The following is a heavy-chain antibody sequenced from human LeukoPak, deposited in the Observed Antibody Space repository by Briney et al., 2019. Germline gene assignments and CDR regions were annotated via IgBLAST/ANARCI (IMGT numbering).Heavy chain of an antibody. CDR3: AKDLVLGYCSGGSCRDFDY. J-gene: IGHJ4*02. Sequence: GGSLRPSCAASGFTFSSYAMSWVRQAPGKGLEWVSAISGSGGSTYYADSVKGRFTISRDNSKNTLYLQMNSLRAEDTAVYYCAKDLVLGYCSGGSCRDFDYWGQGTLVTVSS. D-gene: IGHD2-15*01. V-gene: IGHV3-23*01. CDR2: ISGSGGST. CDR1: GFTFSSYA.